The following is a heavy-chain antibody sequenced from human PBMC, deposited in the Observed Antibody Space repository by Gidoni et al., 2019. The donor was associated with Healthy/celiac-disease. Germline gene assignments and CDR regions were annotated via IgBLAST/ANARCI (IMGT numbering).Heavy chain of an antibody. CDR3: ARDAAEGYSSSWYMDY. J-gene: IGHJ4*02. CDR1: GGTFSSYT. V-gene: IGHV1-69*08. CDR2: IIPILGIA. Sequence: QVQLVQSGAEVKKPGSSVKVSCKASGGTFSSYTISWVRQAPGQGLEWMGRIIPILGIANYAQKFQGRVTITADKSTSTAYMELSSLRSEDTAVYYCARDAAEGYSSSWYMDYWGQGTLVTVSS. D-gene: IGHD6-13*01.